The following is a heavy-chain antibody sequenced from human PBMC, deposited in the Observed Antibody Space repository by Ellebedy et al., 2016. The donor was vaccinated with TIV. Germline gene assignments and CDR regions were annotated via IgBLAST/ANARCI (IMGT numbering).Heavy chain of an antibody. D-gene: IGHD6-13*01. V-gene: IGHV1-69*13. CDR2: IIPIFGTA. CDR1: GGTFSSYA. Sequence: ASVKVSCKASGGTFSSYAISWVRQAPGQGLEWMGGIIPIFGTANYAQKFQGRVTITADESTSTAYMELSSLRSEDTAVYYCARKVAAGTGYYGMDVWGQGTTVTVSS. CDR3: ARKVAAGTGYYGMDV. J-gene: IGHJ6*02.